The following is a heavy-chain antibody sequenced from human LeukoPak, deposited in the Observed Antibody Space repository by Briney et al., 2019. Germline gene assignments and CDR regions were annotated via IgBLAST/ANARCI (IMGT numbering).Heavy chain of an antibody. V-gene: IGHV4-4*07. Sequence: SETLSLTCTVSGGSISANYWIWMRQSAGKGLEYIGRIYSSGSTNYNPSLKSRVTISVDTSKNQFSLKLTSVTAADTAVYYCARELYCSGGSCHSRDAFDIWGQGTMVTVSS. D-gene: IGHD2-15*01. CDR1: GGSISANY. CDR3: ARELYCSGGSCHSRDAFDI. CDR2: IYSSGST. J-gene: IGHJ3*02.